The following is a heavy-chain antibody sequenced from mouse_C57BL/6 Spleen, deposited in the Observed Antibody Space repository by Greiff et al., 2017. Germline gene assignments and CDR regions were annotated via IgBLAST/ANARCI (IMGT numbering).Heavy chain of an antibody. CDR3: ARWLRDAMDY. D-gene: IGHD2-2*01. CDR2: IDPSDSYT. Sequence: QVQLQQPGAELVRPGTSVKLSCKASGYTFTSYWMHWVKQRPGQGLEWIGVIDPSDSYTNYNQKFKGKATLTVDTSSSTAYMQRSSLTSEDSAVYYCARWLRDAMDYWGQGTSVTVSS. V-gene: IGHV1-59*01. CDR1: GYTFTSYW. J-gene: IGHJ4*01.